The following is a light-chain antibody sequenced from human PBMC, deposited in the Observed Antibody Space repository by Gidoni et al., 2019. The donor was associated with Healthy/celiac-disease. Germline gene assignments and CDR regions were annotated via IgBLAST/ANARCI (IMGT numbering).Light chain of an antibody. CDR2: AAS. Sequence: DIQMTQSPSSLSASVGDRVTITCRASQSISSFLNWYQQKPGKAPKLLSYAASSLQSGVPSRFSGSGSGTDFTLTISSLQPKDFATYYCQQSYSTPPWTFGQGTKVEIK. V-gene: IGKV1-39*01. CDR3: QQSYSTPPWT. CDR1: QSISSF. J-gene: IGKJ1*01.